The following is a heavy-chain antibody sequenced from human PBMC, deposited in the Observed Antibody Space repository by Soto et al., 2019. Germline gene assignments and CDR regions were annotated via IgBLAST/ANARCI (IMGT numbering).Heavy chain of an antibody. Sequence: SVKVSCKASGYPFTSSAVQWRRQARGQRLEWIGWIVVGSGNTNYAQKFQERVTITRDMSTSTAYMELSSLRSEDTAVYYCAEDLVYYGMDVWGQGTTVTVPS. CDR1: GYPFTSSA. CDR2: IVVGSGNT. J-gene: IGHJ6*02. CDR3: AEDLVYYGMDV. V-gene: IGHV1-58*01.